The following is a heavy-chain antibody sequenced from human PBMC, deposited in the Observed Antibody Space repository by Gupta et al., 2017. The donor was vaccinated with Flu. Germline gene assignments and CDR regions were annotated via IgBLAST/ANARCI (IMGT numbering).Heavy chain of an antibody. CDR3: ARSDGGTAARFDY. CDR2: IFYKWDP. D-gene: IGHD6-13*01. V-gene: IGHV4-38-2*01. J-gene: IGHJ4*02. Sequence: QVRLQQSGPGLVKPSETLSLSCAVSGDSIASAHYWGWIRQSPGAGLEWIGSIFYKWDPDYNPSLKGRVTISVDTSKNQFFLKMNAMTAADTAVEYCARSDGGTAARFDYWGQGILVAVSS. CDR1: GDSIASAHY.